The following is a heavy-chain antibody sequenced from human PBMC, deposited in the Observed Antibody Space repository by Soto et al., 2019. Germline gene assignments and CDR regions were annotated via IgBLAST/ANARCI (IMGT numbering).Heavy chain of an antibody. CDR2: IIPILGIA. V-gene: IGHV1-69*08. J-gene: IGHJ2*01. CDR3: ARESDHWNDEYWYFDL. D-gene: IGHD1-1*01. Sequence: QVQLVQSGAEVKKPGSSVKVSCKASGGTFSSYTISWVRQAPGQGLEWMGRIIPILGIANYVQKFQGRVTITADKSTSTANMELSSLRSEDTAVYYCARESDHWNDEYWYFDLWGRGTLVTVSS. CDR1: GGTFSSYT.